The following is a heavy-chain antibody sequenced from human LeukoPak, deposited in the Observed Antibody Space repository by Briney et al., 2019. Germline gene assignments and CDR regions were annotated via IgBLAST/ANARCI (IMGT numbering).Heavy chain of an antibody. CDR3: ARDHRWSYDY. D-gene: IGHD1-26*01. J-gene: IGHJ4*02. CDR2: INSDGSST. Sequence: GGSLRLSCAASGFTFSSYWMHWVRQAPGKGLVWVSRINSDGSSTSYADSVEGRFIISRDNAKNTLYLQMNSLRAEDTGVYFCARDHRWSYDYWGQGTLVTVSS. CDR1: GFTFSSYW. V-gene: IGHV3-74*01.